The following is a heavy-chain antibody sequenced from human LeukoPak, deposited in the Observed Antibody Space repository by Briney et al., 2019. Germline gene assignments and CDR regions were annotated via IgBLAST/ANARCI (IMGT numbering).Heavy chain of an antibody. D-gene: IGHD3-22*01. Sequence: PSETLSPTCTVSGGSIRSSSYYWGWIRQPPGKGLEWIGSVYYSGSTNYRPSLRSRVTIAVDTSKNQFSLKLGSVTATDTAVYYCARHDGSYYTYNFDYWGQGTLVAVSS. CDR1: GGSIRSSSYY. CDR3: ARHDGSYYTYNFDY. CDR2: VYYSGST. J-gene: IGHJ4*02. V-gene: IGHV4-39*01.